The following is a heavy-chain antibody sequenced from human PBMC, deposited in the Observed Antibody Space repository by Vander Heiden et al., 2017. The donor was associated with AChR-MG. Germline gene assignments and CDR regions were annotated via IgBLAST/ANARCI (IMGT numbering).Heavy chain of an antibody. CDR1: GLTFSTSG. V-gene: IGHV3-23*01. J-gene: IGHJ5*02. CDR2: ISGNGGNT. Sequence: EVSLLECGGGLVQPGGSLRLSCAASGLTFSTSGLHWFLQTAGKGLEWVSTISGNGGNTYYAESVEGRFTISRDNSKNTLYMQMNSLRAEDTALYYCAKELRWPYFDPWGQGTLVTVSS. D-gene: IGHD2-15*01. CDR3: AKELRWPYFDP.